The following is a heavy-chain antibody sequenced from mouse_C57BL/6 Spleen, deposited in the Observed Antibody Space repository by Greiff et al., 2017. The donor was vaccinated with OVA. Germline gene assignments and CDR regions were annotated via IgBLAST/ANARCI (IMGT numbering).Heavy chain of an antibody. Sequence: EVHLVESGGGLVKPGGSLKLSCAASGFTFSDYGMHWVRQAPEKGLEWVAYISSGSSTIYYADKVKGRFTISRDNAKNTLFLQLTSLRSEDTAMYYCARERLRRGGVYFDYWGQGTTLTVSS. J-gene: IGHJ2*01. V-gene: IGHV5-17*01. CDR1: GFTFSDYG. D-gene: IGHD2-2*01. CDR2: ISSGSSTI. CDR3: ARERLRRGGVYFDY.